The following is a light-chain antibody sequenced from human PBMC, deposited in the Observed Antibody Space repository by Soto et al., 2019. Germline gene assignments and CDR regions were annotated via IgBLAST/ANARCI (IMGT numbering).Light chain of an antibody. CDR3: QQYGNLPSFT. V-gene: IGKV1-33*01. Sequence: DIQMTQSPPSLSASVGDRVTITCQASHDIRNYLNCYQQKPGKAPKLLIYDASNLETGVPSRFSGSGSGTDFTFTISSLQPEDIATYYCQQYGNLPSFTFGPGTKVDIK. CDR1: HDIRNY. CDR2: DAS. J-gene: IGKJ3*01.